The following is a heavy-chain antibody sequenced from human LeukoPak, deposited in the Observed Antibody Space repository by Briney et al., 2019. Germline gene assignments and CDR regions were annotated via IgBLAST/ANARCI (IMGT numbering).Heavy chain of an antibody. Sequence: GRSLRLSSAASGFTFSSNGVHWVRQAPGKGLEWVAVISYDGSNKYYADSVKGRFTISRDNSKNTLYLQMNSLRAEDTAVYYCEKILGGSSWYRAWVGYYYGMDVWGQGTTVTVSS. D-gene: IGHD6-13*01. CDR2: ISYDGSNK. CDR3: EKILGGSSWYRAWVGYYYGMDV. V-gene: IGHV3-30*18. J-gene: IGHJ6*02. CDR1: GFTFSSNG.